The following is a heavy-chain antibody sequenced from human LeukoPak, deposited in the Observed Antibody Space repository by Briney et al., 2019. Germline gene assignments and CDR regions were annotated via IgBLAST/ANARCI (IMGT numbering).Heavy chain of an antibody. D-gene: IGHD3-22*01. Sequence: PGMSLRLSCAASGFTFTTYGMHWVRQAPARGLGGVAVIWNDGSNKYYADSVKGRFTISRDNSQNTLFLQMNSLSAEDTAVYFCARDWAGGNSGYTDYWGQGTLVTVSS. V-gene: IGHV3-33*01. J-gene: IGHJ4*02. CDR3: ARDWAGGNSGYTDY. CDR2: IWNDGSNK. CDR1: GFTFTTYG.